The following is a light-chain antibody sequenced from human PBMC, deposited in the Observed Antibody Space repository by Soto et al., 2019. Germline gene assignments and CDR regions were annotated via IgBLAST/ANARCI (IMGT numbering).Light chain of an antibody. V-gene: IGKV3-15*01. CDR3: QQYDNWPWT. CDR2: GAS. CDR1: QSIGDT. Sequence: IVMTQSPASLSVSPGGRATLSCRASQSIGDTLAWYQQKPGQAPRLLIYGASSRVTGFPARFSGSGSGTDCTLTISSLQSDDVTVYYCQQYDNWPWTFGQGTKVDIK. J-gene: IGKJ1*01.